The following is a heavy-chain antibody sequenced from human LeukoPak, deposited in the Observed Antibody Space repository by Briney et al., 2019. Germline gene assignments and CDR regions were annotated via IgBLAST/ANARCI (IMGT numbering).Heavy chain of an antibody. CDR3: ARIDTHSGFNSSSWYFSSLAYYYYGMDV. Sequence: PGGSLRLSCAASGFTFSDDYMSWIRQAPGKGLEWVSYISSSGSTIYYADSVKGRFTIPRDNAKNSLYLQMNSLRAEDTAVYYCARIDTHSGFNSSSWYFSSLAYYYYGMDVWGQGTTVTVSS. V-gene: IGHV3-11*01. CDR2: ISSSGSTI. D-gene: IGHD6-13*01. J-gene: IGHJ6*02. CDR1: GFTFSDDY.